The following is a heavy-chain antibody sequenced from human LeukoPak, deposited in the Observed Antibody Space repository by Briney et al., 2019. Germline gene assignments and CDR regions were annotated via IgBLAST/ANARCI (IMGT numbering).Heavy chain of an antibody. Sequence: ASVKVSCKASGYTFNDYYIHWVRQAPGQTLEWMGWVTPDSNGPNYAQSFQDRVTMTRDTSITTAYMELSSLTTDDTAVYYCARDRISTPYWELDNWGQGTLVIVSS. CDR2: VTPDSNGP. V-gene: IGHV1-2*02. J-gene: IGHJ4*02. D-gene: IGHD2-8*02. CDR1: GYTFNDYY. CDR3: ARDRISTPYWELDN.